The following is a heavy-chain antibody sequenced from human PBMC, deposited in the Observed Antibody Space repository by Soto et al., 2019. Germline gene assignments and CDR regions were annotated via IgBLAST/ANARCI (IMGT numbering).Heavy chain of an antibody. V-gene: IGHV1-69*01. CDR3: ARFLGGAGSYYDGQNYNYYNGMDV. J-gene: IGHJ6*02. CDR2: IIPVFGTA. Sequence: QAQLVQSGAEVKKPGSSAKVSCKASGGPYNSFAISWVRQAPGQGLEWIGGIIPVFGTATYAQKFKGRVTITAEESTSTAYMELSSLTSEDTAVYYCARFLGGAGSYYDGQNYNYYNGMDVWGQGTTVTVSS. CDR1: GGPYNSFA. D-gene: IGHD3-10*01.